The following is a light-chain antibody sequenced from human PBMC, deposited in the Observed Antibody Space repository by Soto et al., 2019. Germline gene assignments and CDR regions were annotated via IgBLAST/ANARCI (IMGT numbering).Light chain of an antibody. CDR2: EVT. V-gene: IGLV2-14*01. CDR1: SSDVGAYNL. CDR3: ASLTTTNFV. J-gene: IGLJ1*01. Sequence: VLTQPASVSGSPGQSITISCTGTSSDVGAYNLVSWYQHLPDKAPKLIISEVTNRPSGVSDRFSGSKSGNTASLTIPGLQAEDEADYYCASLTTTNFVFGSGTKVTVL.